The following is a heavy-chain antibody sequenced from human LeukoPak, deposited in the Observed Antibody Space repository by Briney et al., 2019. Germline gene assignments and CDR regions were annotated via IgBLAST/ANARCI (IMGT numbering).Heavy chain of an antibody. D-gene: IGHD4-17*01. V-gene: IGHV4-31*03. Sequence: SETLSLTCTVSGGSIRSSGDFWNWIRQHPGKGLEWIGYISNSGTTYYNPSLKSRVTMSVDTSKNQFSLKLSSVTAADTAVYYCAREGMDDYGDYRLFDYWGQGTLVTVSS. CDR1: GGSIRSSGDF. J-gene: IGHJ4*02. CDR2: ISNSGTT. CDR3: AREGMDDYGDYRLFDY.